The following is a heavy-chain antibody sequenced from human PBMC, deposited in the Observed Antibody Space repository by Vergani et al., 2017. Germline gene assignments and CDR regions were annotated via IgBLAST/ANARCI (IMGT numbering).Heavy chain of an antibody. Sequence: QVHLVESGGGVVQPGRALRLSCVVSGFTSSYYGMHWVRQAPGKGLEWVAVMSYDGTQKYYADSVKGRFTISRDNYKSTRYLQMNSLRTEDTALYYCATKICGTPGCQIGYFREWGQGTLVTVSS. J-gene: IGHJ1*01. CDR3: ATKICGTPGCQIGYFRE. D-gene: IGHD1-1*01. V-gene: IGHV3-30*03. CDR1: GFTSSYYG. CDR2: MSYDGTQK.